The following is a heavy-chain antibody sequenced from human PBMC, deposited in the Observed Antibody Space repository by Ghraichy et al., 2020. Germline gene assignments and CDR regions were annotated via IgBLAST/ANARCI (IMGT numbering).Heavy chain of an antibody. CDR1: GYNFHSYG. V-gene: IGHV1-18*01. CDR2: INGYNGNA. CDR3: AVVQGRTTMIVPKYGNFYYYAMDV. Sequence: ASVKVSCKASGYNFHSYGISWVRQAPGQGLEWMGWINGYNGNADYAQKFKGRVTLTSDTSTATAYMEVGSLRSDDTAVYYCAVVQGRTTMIVPKYGNFYYYAMDVWGQGTTVTVSS. D-gene: IGHD4-17*01. J-gene: IGHJ6*02.